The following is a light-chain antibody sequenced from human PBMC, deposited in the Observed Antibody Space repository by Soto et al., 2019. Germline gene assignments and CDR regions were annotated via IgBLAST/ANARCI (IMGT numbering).Light chain of an antibody. J-gene: IGKJ5*01. Sequence: EIVVTQNPGTLSLSPGESATLSCRASRSLDSGQLAWYQQKVGRAPRLLIHDAFMRATGIPDRFSGSGSGTDFTLTIARLEPEDFAVYYCQQYGDSPRTFGQGTRLETK. CDR3: QQYGDSPRT. V-gene: IGKV3-20*01. CDR1: RSLDSGQ. CDR2: DAF.